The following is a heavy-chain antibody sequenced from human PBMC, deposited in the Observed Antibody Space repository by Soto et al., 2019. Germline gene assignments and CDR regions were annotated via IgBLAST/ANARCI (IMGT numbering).Heavy chain of an antibody. D-gene: IGHD3-16*02. V-gene: IGHV4-39*01. Sequence: SETLSLTCTVSGGSISSSSYYWGWIRQPPGKGLEWIGSIYYSGSTYYNPSLKSRVTISVDTSKNQFSLKLSSVTAADTAVYYCARLEVGNYDYIWGSYRPTRYYYMDVWGKGTTVTVSS. CDR1: GGSISSSSYY. CDR2: IYYSGST. CDR3: ARLEVGNYDYIWGSYRPTRYYYMDV. J-gene: IGHJ6*03.